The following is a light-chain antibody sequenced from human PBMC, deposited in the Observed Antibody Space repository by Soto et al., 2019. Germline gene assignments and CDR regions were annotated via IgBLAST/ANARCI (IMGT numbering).Light chain of an antibody. CDR3: QRLNSFPQYT. CDR2: LAS. J-gene: IGKJ2*01. V-gene: IGKV1-9*01. CDR1: QGISRH. Sequence: DIQLTQSPSFLSASVGDRVTITCRASQGISRHLAWYQQKPGKAPKVLSYLASTLHTGVPSTLSGSGSGTEFPLAISRLQPEDFATYYCQRLNSFPQYTFGQGTKREIK.